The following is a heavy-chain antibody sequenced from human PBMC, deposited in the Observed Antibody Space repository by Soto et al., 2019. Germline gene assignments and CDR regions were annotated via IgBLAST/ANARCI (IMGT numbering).Heavy chain of an antibody. CDR3: ATLSSSFAFDI. V-gene: IGHV3-21*01. Sequence: SVGSLRLSCAASGFTFSSYSMNWVRQAPGKGLEWVSSISSSSSYIYYADSVKGRFTISRDNAKNSLYLQMNSLRAEDTAVYYCATLSSSFAFDIWGQGTMVTVSS. D-gene: IGHD6-6*01. CDR2: ISSSSSYI. J-gene: IGHJ3*02. CDR1: GFTFSSYS.